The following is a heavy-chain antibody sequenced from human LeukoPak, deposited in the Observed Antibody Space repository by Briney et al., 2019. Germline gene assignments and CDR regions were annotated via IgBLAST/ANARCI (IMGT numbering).Heavy chain of an antibody. CDR1: GGSISSSSYY. V-gene: IGHV4-39*07. J-gene: IGHJ6*02. CDR3: ARDGGFYGTGRGMDV. D-gene: IGHD3-10*01. Sequence: SETQSLTCTVSGGSISSSSYYWGWIRQPPGKGLEWIGSIYYSGSTYYNPSLKSRVTLSVDTSKNQFSLKLSSVTAADTAVYYCARDGGFYGTGRGMDVWGQGTTVTVSS. CDR2: IYYSGST.